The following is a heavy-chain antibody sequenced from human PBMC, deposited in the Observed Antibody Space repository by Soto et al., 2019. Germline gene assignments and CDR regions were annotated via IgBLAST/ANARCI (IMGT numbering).Heavy chain of an antibody. V-gene: IGHV3-30*03. CDR2: ISYDGGLQ. CDR3: VSDRGYGHASVPYS. D-gene: IGHD5-18*01. Sequence: QAHLVESGGGVVQPGRSLRLSCAASGFTFTSYGMHWVRQAPGTRLERVAVISYDGGLQHYADSVKGRFTISRDNYTIMVLLQMNSLRAEDTAVYYCVSDRGYGHASVPYSWGQGTLVSVSS. CDR1: GFTFTSYG. J-gene: IGHJ4*02.